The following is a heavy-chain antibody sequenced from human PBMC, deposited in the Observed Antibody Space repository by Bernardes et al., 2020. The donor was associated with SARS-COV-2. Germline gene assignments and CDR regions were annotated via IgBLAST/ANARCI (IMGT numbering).Heavy chain of an antibody. CDR2: VNTAGSSA. J-gene: IGHJ4*02. D-gene: IGHD3-22*01. Sequence: GGSLRLFCAASGFTFSSYWLHWVRQVPGRGLVWPSRVNTAGSSANYADSVKGRFTITRDNAKNTLWLQMNSLRDEDTAIYYCARGASSGYRIDYWGPGLLVTVSS. CDR3: ARGASSGYRIDY. V-gene: IGHV3-74*01. CDR1: GFTFSSYW.